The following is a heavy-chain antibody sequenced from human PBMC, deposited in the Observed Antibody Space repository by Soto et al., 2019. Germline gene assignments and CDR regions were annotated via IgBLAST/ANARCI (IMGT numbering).Heavy chain of an antibody. CDR3: AKNGGYDSSGYYYYYYGMDV. CDR2: ISGSGGST. V-gene: IGHV3-23*01. CDR1: GFTFSSYA. D-gene: IGHD3-22*01. J-gene: IGHJ6*02. Sequence: PGGSLRLSCAASGFTFSSYAMSWVRQAPGKGLEWVSAISGSGGSTYYADSVKGRFTISRDNSKNTLYLQMNSLRAEDTAVYYCAKNGGYDSSGYYYYYYGMDVWGQGTTVTVSS.